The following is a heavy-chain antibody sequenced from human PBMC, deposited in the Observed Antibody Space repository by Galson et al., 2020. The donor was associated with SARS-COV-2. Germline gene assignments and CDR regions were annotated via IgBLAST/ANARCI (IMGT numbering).Heavy chain of an antibody. CDR1: GFNFSLYA. CDR2: ISNSGGGT. V-gene: IGHV3-23*01. CDR3: ASLFYAGRAVAGPCEY. J-gene: IGHJ4*02. D-gene: IGHD6-19*01. Sequence: TGGSLRLSCAASGFNFSLYAMTWVRQAPGKGLEWVSTISNSGGGTYYKDSVTGRFTISRDNSKNTLYLQMKSLRGEDTAVYYCASLFYAGRAVAGPCEYWCQGTVVIVSS.